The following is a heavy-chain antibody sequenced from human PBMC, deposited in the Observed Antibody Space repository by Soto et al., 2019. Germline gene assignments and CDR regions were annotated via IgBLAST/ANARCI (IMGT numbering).Heavy chain of an antibody. CDR1: GFTFSSYA. J-gene: IGHJ1*01. D-gene: IGHD2-21*02. CDR2: ISYDGSNK. V-gene: IGHV3-30-3*01. CDR3: LIVNLVVLTAPHFLQH. Sequence: PGGSLKLSCAASGFTFSSYAMHWVRQAPGKGLEWVAVISYDGSNKYYADSVKGRFTISRDNSKNTLYLQMNSLRAEDTAVYYCLIVNLVVLTAPHFLQHWRQGTLVTVSS.